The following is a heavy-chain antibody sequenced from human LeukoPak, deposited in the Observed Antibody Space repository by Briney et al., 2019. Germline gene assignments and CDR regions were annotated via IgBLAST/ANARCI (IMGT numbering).Heavy chain of an antibody. Sequence: GGSLRLSCAASGFTFSNYWMHWVRQVPGKGLVWVSRIASDGSVTNYADSVKGRFTISRDNAKNTLYLQMNSLRVEDTAVYYCARDRSSFNGMDIWGQGTTVTVSS. CDR1: GFTFSNYW. CDR2: IASDGSVT. J-gene: IGHJ6*02. V-gene: IGHV3-74*01. CDR3: ARDRSSFNGMDI.